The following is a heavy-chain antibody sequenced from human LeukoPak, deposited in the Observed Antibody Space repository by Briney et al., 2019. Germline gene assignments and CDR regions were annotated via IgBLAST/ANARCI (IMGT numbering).Heavy chain of an antibody. CDR2: IYHSGST. CDR1: GGSISSGGYS. D-gene: IGHD7-27*01. J-gene: IGHJ2*01. CDR3: ARGSLGKRYFDL. Sequence: PSETLSLTCAVSGGSISSGGYSWSWIRQPPGKGLEWIGYIYHSGSTYYNPSLKSRVTISVDRSKNQFSLKLGSVTAADTAVYYCARGSLGKRYFDLWGRGTLVTVSS. V-gene: IGHV4-30-2*01.